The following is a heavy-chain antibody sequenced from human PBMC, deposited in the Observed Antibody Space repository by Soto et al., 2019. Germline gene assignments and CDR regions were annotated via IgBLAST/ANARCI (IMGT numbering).Heavy chain of an antibody. J-gene: IGHJ6*02. CDR2: ISDSSTYI. Sequence: PGGSLRLSCAASGFTFNTYTMNWVRQAPGKXLEWVSSISDSSTYIYYADSLKGRFTISRDNAKNSLYLQMNSLRAEDTAVYYCARMGAGYCVSISCYPSPTMGYGMDVWGQGTTVTVSS. V-gene: IGHV3-21*01. CDR1: GFTFNTYT. D-gene: IGHD2-2*01. CDR3: ARMGAGYCVSISCYPSPTMGYGMDV.